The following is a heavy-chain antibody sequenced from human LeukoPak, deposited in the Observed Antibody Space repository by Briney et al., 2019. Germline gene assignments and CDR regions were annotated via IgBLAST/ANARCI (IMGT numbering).Heavy chain of an antibody. J-gene: IGHJ6*02. Sequence: PGGSLRLSCAASGFTFSGYAMDWVRQASGKGLEWISSISRGAGTTYYAASVKGRFAISGDHSKNTVYLQMTSLRAEDTAVYYCAKRGDYYYYGMDVWGHGTTVTVSS. CDR3: AKRGDYYYYGMDV. CDR1: GFTFSGYA. V-gene: IGHV3-23*01. CDR2: ISRGAGTT.